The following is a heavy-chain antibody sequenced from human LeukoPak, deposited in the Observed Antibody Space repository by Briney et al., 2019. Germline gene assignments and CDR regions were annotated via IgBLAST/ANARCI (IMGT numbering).Heavy chain of an antibody. V-gene: IGHV3-7*03. CDR1: GFTFSSYW. D-gene: IGHD3-16*01. Sequence: GGSLRLSCAASGFTFSSYWMSWVRQAPGKGPEWVANIKQDGSEKYYVDSVKGRFTISRDNAKNSLYLQMNSLRAEDTAVYYCAKDPPHVSWLFDYWGQGTLVTVSS. CDR2: IKQDGSEK. J-gene: IGHJ4*02. CDR3: AKDPPHVSWLFDY.